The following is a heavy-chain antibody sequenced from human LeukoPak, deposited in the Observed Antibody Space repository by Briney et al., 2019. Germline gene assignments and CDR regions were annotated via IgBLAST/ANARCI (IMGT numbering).Heavy chain of an antibody. D-gene: IGHD3-22*01. CDR3: ASVYDSSGYYPF. J-gene: IGHJ4*02. Sequence: SETLSLTCAVYGGSFSGYYWSWIRQPPGKGLEWIGEINHSGGTNYNPSLKSRVTISVDTSKNQFSLKLSSVTAADTAVYYCASVYDSSGYYPFWGQGTLVTVSS. CDR2: INHSGGT. CDR1: GGSFSGYY. V-gene: IGHV4-34*01.